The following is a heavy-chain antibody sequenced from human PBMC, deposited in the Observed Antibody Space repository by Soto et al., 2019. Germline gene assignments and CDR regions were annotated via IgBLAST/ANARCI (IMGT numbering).Heavy chain of an antibody. Sequence: TETLSLTCTVSGGSISSYYWSWIRQPPGKGLEWIGYIYYSGSTNYNPSLKSRVTISVDTSKNQFSLKLSSVTAADTAVYYCASLCDYGDYGGAFDICGQGTMVPVSS. CDR3: ASLCDYGDYGGAFDI. J-gene: IGHJ3*02. V-gene: IGHV4-59*01. CDR2: IYYSGST. D-gene: IGHD4-17*01. CDR1: GGSISSYY.